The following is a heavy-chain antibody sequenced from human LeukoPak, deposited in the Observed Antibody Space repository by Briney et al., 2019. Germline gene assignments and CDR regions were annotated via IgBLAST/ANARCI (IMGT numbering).Heavy chain of an antibody. J-gene: IGHJ6*02. CDR3: ARDTYDFWSGYFLPYGMDV. V-gene: IGHV4-61*01. Sequence: SETLSLTCTVSGGSVSSGSYYWSWIRQPPGKGLEWIGYIYYSGSTNYNPSLKSRVTISVDTSKNQFSLKLSSVTAADTAVYYCARDTYDFWSGYFLPYGMDVWGQGTTVTVSS. D-gene: IGHD3-3*01. CDR2: IYYSGST. CDR1: GGSVSSGSYY.